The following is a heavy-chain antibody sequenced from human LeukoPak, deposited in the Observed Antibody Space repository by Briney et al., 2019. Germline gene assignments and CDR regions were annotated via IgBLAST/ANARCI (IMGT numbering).Heavy chain of an antibody. J-gene: IGHJ3*02. CDR2: IYYSGST. CDR1: GGSISSSSYY. D-gene: IGHD5-24*01. Sequence: PSETLSLTCTVSGGSISSSSYYWGWIRQPPGKGLEWIGSIYYSGSTYYNPSLKSRVTMSVDTSKNQFSLKLSSVTAADTAVYYCARDDGWLQLNSAFDIWGQGTMVTVSS. CDR3: ARDDGWLQLNSAFDI. V-gene: IGHV4-39*07.